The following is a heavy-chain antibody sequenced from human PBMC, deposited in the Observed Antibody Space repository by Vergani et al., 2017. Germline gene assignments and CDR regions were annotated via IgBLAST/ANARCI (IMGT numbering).Heavy chain of an antibody. V-gene: IGHV4-38-2*01. CDR2: IYHSGST. CDR1: GYSISSGYY. Sequence: QVQLQESGPGLVKPSETLSLTCAVSGYSISSGYYWGWIRQPPGKGLEWIGSIYHSGSTYYNPSLKSRVTISVDTSKNQFSLKLSSVTAADTAVYYCARDRALGPLAYCGGDCYYYYYGMDVWGQGTTVTVSS. J-gene: IGHJ6*02. D-gene: IGHD2-21*02. CDR3: ARDRALGPLAYCGGDCYYYYYGMDV.